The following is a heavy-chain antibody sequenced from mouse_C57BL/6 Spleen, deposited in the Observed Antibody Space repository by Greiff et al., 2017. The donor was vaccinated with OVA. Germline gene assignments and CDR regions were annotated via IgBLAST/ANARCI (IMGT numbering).Heavy chain of an antibody. V-gene: IGHV14-4*01. J-gene: IGHJ1*03. CDR3: TSYYYGSSSDWYFDG. Sequence: VQLQQSGAELVRPGASVKLSCTASGFNIKDDYMHWVKQRPEQGLEWIGWIDPENGDTEYASKFQGKATITADTSSNTAYLQLSSLTSEDTAVYYCTSYYYGSSSDWYFDGWGTGTTVTVSS. CDR1: GFNIKDDY. D-gene: IGHD1-1*01. CDR2: IDPENGDT.